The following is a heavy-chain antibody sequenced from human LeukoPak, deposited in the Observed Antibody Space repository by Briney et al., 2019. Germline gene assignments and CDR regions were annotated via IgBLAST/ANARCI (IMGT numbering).Heavy chain of an antibody. CDR1: GFTFSSYS. D-gene: IGHD6-25*01. V-gene: IGHV3-21*01. J-gene: IGHJ3*02. CDR3: ARESIAATTAFDI. CDR2: ISSSSSYI. Sequence: PGGSLRLSCAASGFTFSSYSMNWVRQAPGKGLEWVSSISSSSSYIYYADSVKGRFTISRDNAKNSLYLQMNSLRAEDTAVYYCARESIAATTAFDIWGQGTMVTVSS.